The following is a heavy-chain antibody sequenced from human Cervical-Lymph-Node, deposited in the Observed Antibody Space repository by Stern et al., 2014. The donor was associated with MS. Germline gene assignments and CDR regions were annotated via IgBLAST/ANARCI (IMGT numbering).Heavy chain of an antibody. Sequence: EVQLVESGGGVIQPGGSLRLSCTASGVTFSRDYMTWVRQAPGKGMEWVSLITNVGSPFYTDSVKGRFTISRDDSKNTVYLHMTSLRAEDTAMYYCARDTSSPERSDWWGQGTLVTVSS. CDR2: ITNVGSP. CDR1: GVTFSRDY. CDR3: ARDTSSPERSDW. J-gene: IGHJ4*02. D-gene: IGHD1-1*01. V-gene: IGHV3-53*01.